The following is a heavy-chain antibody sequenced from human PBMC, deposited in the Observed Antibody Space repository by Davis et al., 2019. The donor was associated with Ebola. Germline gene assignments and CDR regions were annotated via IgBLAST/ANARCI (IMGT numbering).Heavy chain of an antibody. Sequence: SVKVPCKASGGTFSSYAISWVRQAPGQGLEWMGGIIPIFGTANYAQKFQGRVTITADESTSTAYMELSSLRSEDTAVYYCAREELVVVTAMGYFQHWGQGTLVTVSS. D-gene: IGHD2-21*02. J-gene: IGHJ1*01. CDR3: AREELVVVTAMGYFQH. CDR2: IIPIFGTA. CDR1: GGTFSSYA. V-gene: IGHV1-69*13.